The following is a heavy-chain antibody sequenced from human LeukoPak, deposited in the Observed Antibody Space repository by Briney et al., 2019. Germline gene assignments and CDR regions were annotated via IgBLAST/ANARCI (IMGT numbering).Heavy chain of an antibody. V-gene: IGHV3-11*01. D-gene: IGHD2-2*01. CDR2: ISSGGGVSPPI. CDR1: GFTFTDHY. CDR3: TRVRAAPMLPHQYY. Sequence: DPGGFLRLSCAASGFTFTDHYMSWIRQALGKGLEWISYISSGGGVSPPIYYADSVKDLFTNSRDNAKNSQYQQVNRLRVADTAGYYCTRVRAAPMLPHQYY. J-gene: IGHJ6*01.